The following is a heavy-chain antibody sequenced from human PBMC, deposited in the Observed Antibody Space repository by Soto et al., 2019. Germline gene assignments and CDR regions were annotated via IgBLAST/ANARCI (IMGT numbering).Heavy chain of an antibody. CDR2: ISYDGSNK. D-gene: IGHD4-17*01. CDR1: GFTFSSYG. J-gene: IGHJ4*02. V-gene: IGHV3-30*18. Sequence: QVQMVESGGGVVQPGRSLRLSCAASGFTFSSYGMHWVRQAPGKGLEWVAVISYDGSNKYYADSVKGRFTISRDNSKNTLYLQMHSLRAEDTAVYYCAKPVGDYDPGYWGQGTLVTVS. CDR3: AKPVGDYDPGY.